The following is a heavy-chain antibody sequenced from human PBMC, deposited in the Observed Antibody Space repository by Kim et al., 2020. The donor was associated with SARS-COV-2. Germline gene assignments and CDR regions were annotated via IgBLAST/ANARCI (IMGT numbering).Heavy chain of an antibody. J-gene: IGHJ6*02. D-gene: IGHD1-26*01. V-gene: IGHV3-43*02. Sequence: GGSLRLSCAASGFTFDDYAMHWVRQAPGKGLEWVSLISGDGYSTYYADSVKGRFTISRDNSKNSLYLQMNSLRTEDTALYYCAKDIVAADYYGMDVWGQGTTVTVSS. CDR2: ISGDGYST. CDR1: GFTFDDYA. CDR3: AKDIVAADYYGMDV.